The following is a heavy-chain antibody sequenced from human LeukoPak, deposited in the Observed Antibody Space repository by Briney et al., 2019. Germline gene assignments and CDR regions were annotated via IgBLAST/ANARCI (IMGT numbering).Heavy chain of an antibody. J-gene: IGHJ4*02. Sequence: GGSLRLSCAASGFTFYDYAMHWVRHAPGKGLGWVSGISWNSGTIGYADSVNGRFPIPRDNAKNSLYLQMNSLRAEDTALYYCPKSLHYSSSWYSFDYWGQGTLVTVSS. V-gene: IGHV3-9*01. CDR3: PKSLHYSSSWYSFDY. CDR1: GFTFYDYA. CDR2: ISWNSGTI. D-gene: IGHD6-13*01.